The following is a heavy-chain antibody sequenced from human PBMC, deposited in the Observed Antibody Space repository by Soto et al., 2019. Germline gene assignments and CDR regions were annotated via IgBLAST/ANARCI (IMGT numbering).Heavy chain of an antibody. Sequence: ASVKVSCKASGYTFTRYTMNWVRQAPGQRLEWMGWINPDNGNTKSSQKFQDRVIITRDTSASTAYMDLSSLSSEDTAVYYGARGIATSQLDPWGQGTMVTVSS. J-gene: IGHJ5*02. V-gene: IGHV1-3*01. CDR2: INPDNGNT. CDR3: ARGIATSQLDP. CDR1: GYTFTRYT. D-gene: IGHD2-15*01.